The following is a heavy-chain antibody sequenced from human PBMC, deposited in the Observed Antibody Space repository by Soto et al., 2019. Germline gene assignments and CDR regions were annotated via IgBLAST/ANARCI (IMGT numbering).Heavy chain of an antibody. V-gene: IGHV3-23*01. Sequence: EVQLLESGGGLVQPGGSLRLSCAASGFTFSSYAMNWVRQAPGKGLEWVSAISGSAATTHFADSVKGRFTISRDNSKNTLHLQMNSLRAEDTAVYYCARDRSYYDSSGSYSPPYWGQGTLVTVSS. CDR3: ARDRSYYDSSGSYSPPY. D-gene: IGHD3-22*01. J-gene: IGHJ4*02. CDR2: ISGSAATT. CDR1: GFTFSSYA.